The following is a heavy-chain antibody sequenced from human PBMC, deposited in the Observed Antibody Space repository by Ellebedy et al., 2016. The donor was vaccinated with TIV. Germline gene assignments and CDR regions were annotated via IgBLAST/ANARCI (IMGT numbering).Heavy chain of an antibody. Sequence: GESLKISCAASGFTFSSYWMHWVRQAPGKGLVWVSLINSDGSRTTYADSVKGRFTISRDNAKNTLYLQMNSLRAEDTAVYYCAKGLTGDRGGWGWYFDLWGRGTLVTVSS. CDR2: INSDGSRT. V-gene: IGHV3-74*01. CDR1: GFTFSSYW. J-gene: IGHJ2*01. CDR3: AKGLTGDRGGWGWYFDL. D-gene: IGHD7-27*01.